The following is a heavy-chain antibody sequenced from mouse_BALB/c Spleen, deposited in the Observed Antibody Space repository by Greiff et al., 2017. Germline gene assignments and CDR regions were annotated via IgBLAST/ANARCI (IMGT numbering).Heavy chain of an antibody. CDR1: GYSFTSCY. Sequence: VQLQQSGPSLVKPSQTLSLTCTVTGYSFTSCYLNWFRKVPGNKLEYMGHISYSGSTYYNPAPKSRISITRDTSKNQYYLLLNSVATEATAKYCCARGRYPAWFAYWGQGTLVTVSA. CDR3: ARGRYPAWFAY. D-gene: IGHD2-14*01. CDR2: ISYSGST. V-gene: IGHV3-8*02. J-gene: IGHJ3*01.